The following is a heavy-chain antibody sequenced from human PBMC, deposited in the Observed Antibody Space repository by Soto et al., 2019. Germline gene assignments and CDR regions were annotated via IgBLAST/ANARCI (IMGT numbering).Heavy chain of an antibody. Sequence: TVSCKASGRTFNNYAPRWVRPAPGEGLEWMGAITPIFGRTVNYAQRFQGRVTTTAEDSTNTAYRELSSLRSEDTAVYYCARVRSKTTTLYYFDYWGQGTPVTVSS. J-gene: IGHJ4*02. D-gene: IGHD4-4*01. CDR3: ARVRSKTTTLYYFDY. CDR1: GRTFNNYA. V-gene: IGHV1-69*01. CDR2: ITPIFGRTV.